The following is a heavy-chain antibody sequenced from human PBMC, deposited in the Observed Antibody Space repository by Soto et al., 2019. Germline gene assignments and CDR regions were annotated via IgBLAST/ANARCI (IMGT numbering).Heavy chain of an antibody. CDR3: AREGGTMIVVVGVPYYYYGMDV. J-gene: IGHJ6*02. CDR2: IYYSGST. Sequence: PSETLSLTCTVSGGSVSSGSYYWSWIRQPPGKGLEWIGYIYYSGSTNYNPSLKSRVTISVDTSKNQFSLKLSSVTAADTAVYYCAREGGTMIVVVGVPYYYYGMDVWGQGTTVTV. D-gene: IGHD3-22*01. CDR1: GGSVSSGSYY. V-gene: IGHV4-61*01.